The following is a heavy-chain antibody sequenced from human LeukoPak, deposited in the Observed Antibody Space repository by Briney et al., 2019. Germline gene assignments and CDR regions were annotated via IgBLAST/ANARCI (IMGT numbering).Heavy chain of an antibody. CDR3: ARLGATAYDY. D-gene: IGHD1-26*01. J-gene: IGHJ4*02. CDR1: GYTLTDYF. CDR2: INPNSGAT. V-gene: IGHV1-2*02. Sequence: ASVKVSCKASGYTLTDYFMHWVRQAPGQGLEWVGWINPNSGATKYAQKFQGRVTLTRDTSISTAYMELSTLRSDDTAVYSCARLGATAYDYWGQGTLVTVSS.